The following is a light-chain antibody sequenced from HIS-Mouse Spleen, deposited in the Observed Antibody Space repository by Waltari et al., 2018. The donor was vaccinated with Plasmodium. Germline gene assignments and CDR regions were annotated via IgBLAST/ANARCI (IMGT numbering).Light chain of an antibody. J-gene: IGLJ3*02. CDR1: ALPKKY. CDR3: YSTDSSGNHRV. Sequence: SYELTQPPSVSVSPGQTARITCSGDALPKKYAYWYQQKSRQAPVLVIYEDSKRPSGIPERFSGASSGTMATLTISGAQVEDEADYYCYSTDSSGNHRVFGGGTKLTFL. CDR2: EDS. V-gene: IGLV3-10*01.